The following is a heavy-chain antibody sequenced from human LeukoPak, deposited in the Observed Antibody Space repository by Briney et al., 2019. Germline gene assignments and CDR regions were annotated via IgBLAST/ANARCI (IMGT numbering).Heavy chain of an antibody. CDR3: TTDRKELENH. J-gene: IGHJ5*02. V-gene: IGHV3-15*01. D-gene: IGHD1-7*01. Sequence: GGSLRLSCAGSGFIFSSAWMTWVRQAPGKGLEWVGRIRANAEGGTADYASPVKGRFTISRDDSENTLYLQMSSLKIEDTATYYCTTDRKELENHWGQGTLVTVSS. CDR2: IRANAEGGTA. CDR1: GFIFSSAW.